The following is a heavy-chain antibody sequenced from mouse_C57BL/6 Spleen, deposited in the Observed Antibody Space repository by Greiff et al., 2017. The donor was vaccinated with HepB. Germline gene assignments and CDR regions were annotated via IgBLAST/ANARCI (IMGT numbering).Heavy chain of an antibody. CDR1: GFTFSDYY. V-gene: IGHV5-16*01. Sequence: DVKLVESEGGLVQPGSSMKLSCTASGFTFSDYYMAWVRQVPEKGLEWVANINYDGSSTYYLDSLKSRFIISRDNAKNILYLQMSSLKSEDTATYYCARGGYGSSRYFDYWGQGTTLTVSS. D-gene: IGHD1-1*01. CDR2: INYDGSST. J-gene: IGHJ2*01. CDR3: ARGGYGSSRYFDY.